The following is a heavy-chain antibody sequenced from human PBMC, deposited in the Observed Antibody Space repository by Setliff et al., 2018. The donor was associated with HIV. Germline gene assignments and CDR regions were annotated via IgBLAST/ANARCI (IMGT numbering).Heavy chain of an antibody. CDR1: GFTLSDHW. J-gene: IGHJ4*02. V-gene: IGHV3-74*01. D-gene: IGHD1-7*01. CDR2: TNNDGSIT. CDR3: VKWNYPNS. Sequence: HPGGSLRLSCAASGFTLSDHWMHWVRQVPGKGLVWVSRTNNDGSITNYADFVKGRFTMSRDSAKNTLYPQMNSLRVEDTAVYYCVKWNYPNSWGQGTLVTVSS.